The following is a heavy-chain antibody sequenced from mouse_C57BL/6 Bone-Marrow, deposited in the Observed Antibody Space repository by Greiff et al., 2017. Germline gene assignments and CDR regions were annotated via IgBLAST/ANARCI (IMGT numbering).Heavy chain of an antibody. CDR2: LDPEDCET. CDR1: GFNIKDYY. Sequence: VQLQQSGAELVKPGASVKLSCTASGFNIKDYYIPWVKQRTEQGLEWIGRLDPEDCETKYAPKFQDKATITADKSSNTAYLQLRSLPSEDTAVYYYTRSIICCGTNYWGQGTPLTVSS. CDR3: TRSIICCGTNY. V-gene: IGHV14-2*01. D-gene: IGHD1-1*01. J-gene: IGHJ2*01.